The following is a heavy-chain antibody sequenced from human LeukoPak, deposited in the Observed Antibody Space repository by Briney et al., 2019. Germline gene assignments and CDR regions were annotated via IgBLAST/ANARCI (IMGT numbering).Heavy chain of an antibody. Sequence: VASVKVSCKASGYTFTGYYMRWVRQAPGQGLEWMGWINPNSGGTNYAQKFQGRVTMTRDTSISTAYMELSRLRSDDTAVYYCARDLAARRKPNYFDYWGQGTLVTVSS. CDR1: GYTFTGYY. J-gene: IGHJ4*02. CDR2: INPNSGGT. V-gene: IGHV1-2*02. D-gene: IGHD6-6*01. CDR3: ARDLAARRKPNYFDY.